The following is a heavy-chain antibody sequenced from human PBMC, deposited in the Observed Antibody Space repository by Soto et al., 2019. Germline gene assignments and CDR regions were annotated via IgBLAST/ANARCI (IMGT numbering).Heavy chain of an antibody. V-gene: IGHV3-23*01. Sequence: GSLRLSCAASGSISTTTPLSWVRQAPGKGLEWVSTISGRGTNTYYADSVKGRFIISRDNLKNTVNLQMNGLGVEDTAIYYCATSFRYFDNWGQGTRVTVSS. CDR1: GSISTTTP. J-gene: IGHJ4*02. CDR2: ISGRGTNT. CDR3: ATSFRYFDN.